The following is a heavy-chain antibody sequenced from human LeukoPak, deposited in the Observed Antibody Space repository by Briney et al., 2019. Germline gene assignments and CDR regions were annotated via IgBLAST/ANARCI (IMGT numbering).Heavy chain of an antibody. CDR2: VSYSGTV. V-gene: IGHV4-39*07. CDR1: GVSISSDDYF. D-gene: IGHD3-10*01. J-gene: IGHJ4*02. Sequence: SETLSLTCTVSGVSISSDDYFWGWIRQSPGTGLEWIASVSYSGTVYYNPSLKSRVTISGDTSKNQFSLKLSSVTAADTAVYYCARGFRGPNFDYWGQGTLVTVSS. CDR3: ARGFRGPNFDY.